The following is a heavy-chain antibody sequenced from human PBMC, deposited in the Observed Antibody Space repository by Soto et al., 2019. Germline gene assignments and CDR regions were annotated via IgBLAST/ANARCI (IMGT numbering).Heavy chain of an antibody. CDR2: VYWDDDN. CDR1: VFSLSTRVAA. J-gene: IGHJ4*02. Sequence: QITLRESGPTLVKPTQTLTLTCTYSVFSLSTRVAAVGWLRQPPGQALEWLALVYWDDDNRFSPSLKSRITMIKDTSKKEVVLIMTNMNPVDTATYYCAHFRGGLFDSWGQGILVTVSS. V-gene: IGHV2-5*02. D-gene: IGHD6-19*01. CDR3: AHFRGGLFDS.